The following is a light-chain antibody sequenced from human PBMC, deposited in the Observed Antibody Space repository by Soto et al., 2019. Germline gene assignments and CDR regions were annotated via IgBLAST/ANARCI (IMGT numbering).Light chain of an antibody. Sequence: EIVLMQSPGTLSLSPGERATLSCRASQSLTSSYLAWYQQKPGQDPRLLIYGEFSRATGIPDRFSGSGSGTDFTLTISILEPEDFAVDYCQQYGSLITFGQGTRLEIK. CDR2: GEF. J-gene: IGKJ5*01. CDR1: QSLTSSY. V-gene: IGKV3-20*01. CDR3: QQYGSLIT.